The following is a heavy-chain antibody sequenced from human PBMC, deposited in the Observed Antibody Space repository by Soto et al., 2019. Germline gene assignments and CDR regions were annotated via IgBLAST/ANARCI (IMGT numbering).Heavy chain of an antibody. CDR2: IYYSGST. V-gene: IGHV4-61*03. J-gene: IGHJ5*02. Sequence: SETLSLTCTVSGGSVSSGSHYWSGIRQPPGKGLEWIGNIYYSGSTKYNPSLKSRVTISVDRSRNHFSLNLRSVTTAGTALYSCARDTSYDFWSGYVGFDPWGQGSLVT. CDR3: ARDTSYDFWSGYVGFDP. CDR1: GGSVSSGSHY. D-gene: IGHD3-3*01.